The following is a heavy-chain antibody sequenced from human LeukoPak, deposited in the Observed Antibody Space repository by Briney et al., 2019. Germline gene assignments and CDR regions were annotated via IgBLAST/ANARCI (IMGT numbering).Heavy chain of an antibody. V-gene: IGHV1-8*01. Sequence: ASVKVSCKASGYTFTSYDINWVRQATGQGLEWMGWMNPNSGNTGYAQKFQGRVTMTRNTSISTVYMELSSLRSEDTAVYYCARGLGVWGSYRYTAWFDPWGQGTLVTVPS. J-gene: IGHJ5*02. D-gene: IGHD3-16*02. CDR2: MNPNSGNT. CDR3: ARGLGVWGSYRYTAWFDP. CDR1: GYTFTSYD.